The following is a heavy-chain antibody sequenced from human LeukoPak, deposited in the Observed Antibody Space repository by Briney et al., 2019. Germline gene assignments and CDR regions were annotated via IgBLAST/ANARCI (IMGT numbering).Heavy chain of an antibody. V-gene: IGHV4-28*01. CDR1: GYSISSSNW. D-gene: IGHD1-1*01. CDR2: IYYSGST. CDR3: ARKEGHQNVFDY. Sequence: SETLSLTCAVSGYSISSSNWWGWIRQPPGKGLEWIGYIYYSGSTHYNPSLKSRVTMSVDTSKNQFSLKLSSVTAVDTAVYYCARKEGHQNVFDYWGQGTLVTVSS. J-gene: IGHJ4*02.